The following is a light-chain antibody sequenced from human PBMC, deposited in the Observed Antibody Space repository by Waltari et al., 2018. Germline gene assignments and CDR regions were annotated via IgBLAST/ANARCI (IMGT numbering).Light chain of an antibody. V-gene: IGKV1-9*01. CDR3: QQFKSFLFT. Sequence: DIQLTHSPSFLSASLGDRVTLTCRASQGTNNYLAWYQQKPGKAPNLLIYATSTLQSGVPARFSGSQSGTEFTLTISSLQPEDFATYYCQQFKSFLFTFGQGTRLDIK. J-gene: IGKJ5*01. CDR2: ATS. CDR1: QGTNNY.